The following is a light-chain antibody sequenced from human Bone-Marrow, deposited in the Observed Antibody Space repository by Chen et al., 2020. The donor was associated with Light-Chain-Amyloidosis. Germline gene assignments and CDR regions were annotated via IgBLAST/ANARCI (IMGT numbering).Light chain of an antibody. V-gene: IGKV4-1*01. J-gene: IGKJ2*01. CDR3: QQYYGAPYT. CDR1: QSILYSSNNRNY. Sequence: DFVMTQSPDSLAVSLGERATINCKSSQSILYSSNNRNYLAWYQQKPGQPPKLLISWASTRESGVPGRFSGSGSGTDFTLTISSLQAADVAVYYCQQYYGAPYTFGQGTKLEIK. CDR2: WAS.